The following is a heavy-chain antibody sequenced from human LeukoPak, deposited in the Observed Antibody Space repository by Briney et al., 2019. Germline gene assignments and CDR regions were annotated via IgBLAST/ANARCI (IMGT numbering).Heavy chain of an antibody. Sequence: GGSLRLSCAASEFTFSSYSMNWVRQAPGKGLEWVSSITSSSSSIYYADSVKGRFTISRDNAKNSLYLQMDSLRAEDTGVYYCATKAEWYYHSDYWGQGTLVTVSS. CDR2: ITSSSSSI. V-gene: IGHV3-21*01. J-gene: IGHJ4*02. CDR3: ATKAEWYYHSDY. D-gene: IGHD2/OR15-2a*01. CDR1: EFTFSSYS.